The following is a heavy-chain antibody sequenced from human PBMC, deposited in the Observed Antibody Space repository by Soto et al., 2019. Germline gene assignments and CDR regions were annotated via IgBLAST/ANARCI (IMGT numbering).Heavy chain of an antibody. CDR3: ANDRHYPRDYFHY. V-gene: IGHV3-23*01. CDR2: VSANGQGI. CDR1: GFTFSSSA. J-gene: IGHJ4*02. Sequence: PGGSLRLSCAASGFTFSSSAISWVRQAPGKGLEWVSAVSANGQGIYYADSVRGRFTISRDNSKNTVFLHMDSLSAEDTAVYYCANDRHYPRDYFHYWGQGTLVTVFS. D-gene: IGHD3-10*01.